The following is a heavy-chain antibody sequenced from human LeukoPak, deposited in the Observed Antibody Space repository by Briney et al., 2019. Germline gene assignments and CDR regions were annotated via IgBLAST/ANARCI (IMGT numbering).Heavy chain of an antibody. J-gene: IGHJ6*02. D-gene: IGHD4-17*01. CDR1: GFTFSSYA. CDR2: ISYDGSNK. V-gene: IGHV3-30-3*01. CDR3: ARVTVTTPYYYYYGMDV. Sequence: GGSLRLSCAASGFTFSSYAMHWVRQAPGKGLERVAVISYDGSNKYYADSVKGRFTISRDNSKNTLYLQMNSLRAEDTAVYYCARVTVTTPYYYYYGMDVWGQGTTVTVSS.